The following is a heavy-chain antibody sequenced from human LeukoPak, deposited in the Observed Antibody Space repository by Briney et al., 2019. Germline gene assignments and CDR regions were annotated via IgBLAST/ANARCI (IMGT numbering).Heavy chain of an antibody. J-gene: IGHJ6*02. V-gene: IGHV3-9*01. CDR1: GSTLYVYA. Sequence: PGGSLRLSCAASGSTLYVYAMHWVREAPGEGEGWGSGISWNSGSIGYEDSVKGRFTISRDNAKNSLYLQMNSLRAEDTAVYYCAKECRSYCYYGMDVWGQGTTVTVSS. CDR3: AKECRSYCYYGMDV. CDR2: ISWNSGSI. D-gene: IGHD2-15*01.